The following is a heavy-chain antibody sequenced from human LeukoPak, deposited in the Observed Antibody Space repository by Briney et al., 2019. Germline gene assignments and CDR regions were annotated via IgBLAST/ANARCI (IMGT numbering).Heavy chain of an antibody. CDR1: GYTFTGYH. D-gene: IGHD3-9*01. Sequence: GASVKVSCKASGYTFTGYHLHWVRQAPGQGLEWMGWINPNSGGTNYAQKFQGRVTMTRDTSISTAYMELSRLRSDDTAVYYCASWAYDILTGYPYDGMDVWGQGTTVTVSS. CDR2: INPNSGGT. V-gene: IGHV1-2*02. J-gene: IGHJ6*02. CDR3: ASWAYDILTGYPYDGMDV.